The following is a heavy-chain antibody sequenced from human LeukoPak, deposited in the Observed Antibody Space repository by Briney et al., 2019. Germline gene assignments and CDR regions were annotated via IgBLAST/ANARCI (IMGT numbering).Heavy chain of an antibody. Sequence: SETLSLTCTVSGGSISSSSYYWGWIRQPPGKGLEWIGSIYYSGSTYYNPSLKSRVTISVDTSKNQFSLKLSSVTAADTAVYYCARVGSSGWIRWGQGTLVTVSS. D-gene: IGHD6-19*01. CDR2: IYYSGST. CDR3: ARVGSSGWIR. CDR1: GGSISSSSYY. V-gene: IGHV4-39*07. J-gene: IGHJ4*02.